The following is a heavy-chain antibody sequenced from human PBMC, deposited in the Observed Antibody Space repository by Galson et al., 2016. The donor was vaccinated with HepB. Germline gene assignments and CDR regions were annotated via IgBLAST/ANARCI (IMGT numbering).Heavy chain of an antibody. CDR2: ISRDGDTT. V-gene: IGHV3-23*01. J-gene: IGHJ6*04. CDR3: AKDGPGYSSGWHSYYFAMDV. CDR1: GYTFRSYA. Sequence: SLRLSCAAFGYTFRSYAMSWVRQAPGKGLEWVSAISRDGDTTYNADSVKGRFSISRDNSKNTVYLQMNSLRAEDTAGYYCAKDGPGYSSGWHSYYFAMDVWGEGTTVTVSS. D-gene: IGHD6-19*01.